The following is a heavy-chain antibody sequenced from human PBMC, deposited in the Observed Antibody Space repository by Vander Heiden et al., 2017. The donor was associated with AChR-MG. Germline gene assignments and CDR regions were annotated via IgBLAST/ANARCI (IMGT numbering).Heavy chain of an antibody. CDR3: GRHAPDIALAGIDY. Sequence: PEPSVEVSCNPSGYTFTDYLIHCARPPPGQGLLCMGWINPNTRVTIYVQTFQNRVPMTRNTSINAAYMELSGLRSDDTAVYYCGRHAPDIALAGIDYWGQGTLVTVSS. CDR1: GYTFTDYL. CDR2: INPNTRVT. D-gene: IGHD6-19*01. J-gene: IGHJ4*02. V-gene: IGHV1-2*02.